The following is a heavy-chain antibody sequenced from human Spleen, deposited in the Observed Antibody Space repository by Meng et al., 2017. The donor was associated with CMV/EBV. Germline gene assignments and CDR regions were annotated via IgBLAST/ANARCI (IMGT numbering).Heavy chain of an antibody. V-gene: IGHV3-23*01. CDR1: GFTFSSYE. D-gene: IGHD1-26*01. Sequence: GESLKISCAASGFTFSSYEMNWVRQAPGKGLEWVSAISGSGGSTYYADSVKGRFTISRDNSKNTLYLQMNSLRAEDTAVYYCAKDEGATGLKDFDYWGQGTQVTVSS. CDR3: AKDEGATGLKDFDY. CDR2: ISGSGGST. J-gene: IGHJ4*02.